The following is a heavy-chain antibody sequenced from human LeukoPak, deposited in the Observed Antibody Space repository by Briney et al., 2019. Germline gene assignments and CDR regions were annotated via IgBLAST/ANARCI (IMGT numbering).Heavy chain of an antibody. D-gene: IGHD1-26*01. V-gene: IGHV3-9*01. CDR2: ISWNSGSI. CDR3: AKDNIVGAFDY. CDR1: GFTFDDYA. J-gene: IGHJ4*02. Sequence: GGSLRLSCAASGFTFDDYAMHWVRQAPGKGLEWVSGISWNSGSIGYADSVKGRFTISRDNAKNSLYLQMNSLRAEDTALYYCAKDNIVGAFDYWGQGTLVTVSS.